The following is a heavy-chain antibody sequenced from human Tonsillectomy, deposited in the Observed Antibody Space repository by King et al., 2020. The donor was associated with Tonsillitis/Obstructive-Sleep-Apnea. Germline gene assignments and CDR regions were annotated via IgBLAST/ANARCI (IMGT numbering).Heavy chain of an antibody. V-gene: IGHV3-23*04. CDR2: ISGGGDST. D-gene: IGHD3-10*01. CDR3: AKDGEPYGSGSYYYHGMDV. J-gene: IGHJ6*02. CDR1: GFTFSSYA. Sequence: VQLVESGGGLVQPGGSLRLSCAASGFTFSSYAMSWVRQAPGKGLEWVSGISGGGDSTYYADSVKGRFTISRDNSMNTLYLQMNSLRDEDTAVYYCAKDGEPYGSGSYYYHGMDVWGQGTRSPSP.